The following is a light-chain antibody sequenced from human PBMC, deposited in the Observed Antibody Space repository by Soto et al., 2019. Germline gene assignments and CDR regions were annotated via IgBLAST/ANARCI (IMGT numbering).Light chain of an antibody. CDR3: SSYTNINTRACV. J-gene: IGLJ1*01. CDR2: EVT. Sequence: QSVLTQPASVSGSPGQSITISCTGTSGDIGSYNRVSWYQQHPGKAPKLMIYEVTDRPSGVSNRFSGSKSGNTASLTISGLQAEGEAEYYCSSYTNINTRACVFGTGTKVTVL. CDR1: SGDIGSYNR. V-gene: IGLV2-14*01.